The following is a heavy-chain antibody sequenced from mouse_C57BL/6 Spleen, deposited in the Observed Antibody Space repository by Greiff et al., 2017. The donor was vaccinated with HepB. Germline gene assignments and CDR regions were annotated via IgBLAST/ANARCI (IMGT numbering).Heavy chain of an antibody. Sequence: EVQLQQSGPELVKPGASVKLSCQASGSTFTDYYMNWVKQSHGKSLEWIGDINPNNGGTSYNQKFKGKATLTVDKYSSSAYMELLSLTSEDAAVYYCARPDGYYVCAYWGQGTLVTVSA. CDR1: GSTFTDYY. V-gene: IGHV1-26*01. J-gene: IGHJ3*01. CDR2: INPNNGGT. D-gene: IGHD2-3*01. CDR3: ARPDGYYVCAY.